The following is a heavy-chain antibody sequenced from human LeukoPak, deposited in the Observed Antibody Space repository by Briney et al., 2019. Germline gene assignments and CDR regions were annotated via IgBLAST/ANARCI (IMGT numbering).Heavy chain of an antibody. CDR1: GDSVSSNSAA. J-gene: IGHJ4*02. Sequence: SQTLSLTCAISGDSVSSNSAAWNWIRQSPSRGLEWLGRTYYRSKWYNDYAVSVKSRITINSDTSKNQFSLQLNSVTPEDTAVYYCARDRYYYDGSDSWGRSLVLFPFDYWGQGTLVTVSS. V-gene: IGHV6-1*01. CDR2: TYYRSKWYN. D-gene: IGHD3-22*01. CDR3: ARDRYYYDGSDSWGRSLVLFPFDY.